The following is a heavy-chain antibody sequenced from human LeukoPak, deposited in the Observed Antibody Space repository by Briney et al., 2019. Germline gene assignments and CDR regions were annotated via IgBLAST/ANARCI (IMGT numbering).Heavy chain of an antibody. Sequence: GGSLRLSCAASEFIFSNYGMCWVRQAPGKGLEWVAFIENDGSNKYYADSVRGRFTISRGNSRNTLYMQMNSLRVEDTAVYYCAKDPARGQLGIFDYWGQGVLVTVSS. CDR1: EFIFSNYG. V-gene: IGHV3-30*02. CDR3: AKDPARGQLGIFDY. J-gene: IGHJ4*02. CDR2: IENDGSNK. D-gene: IGHD6-6*01.